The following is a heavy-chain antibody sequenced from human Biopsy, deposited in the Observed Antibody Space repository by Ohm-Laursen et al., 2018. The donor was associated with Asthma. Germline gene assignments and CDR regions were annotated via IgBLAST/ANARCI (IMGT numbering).Heavy chain of an antibody. J-gene: IGHJ4*02. V-gene: IGHV1-24*01. CDR2: HDHEEGGT. Sequence: ASVKVSCKLSRYSLTDLSMHWVRQAPGQGLEWMGGHDHEEGGTVNAWRFQGRVTMTEDTSTDTAYMELSSLSSDDTAVYYCASDFPKDYVRYNFQFWGQGTLVTVSS. CDR3: ASDFPKDYVRYNFQF. CDR1: RYSLTDLS. D-gene: IGHD4-17*01.